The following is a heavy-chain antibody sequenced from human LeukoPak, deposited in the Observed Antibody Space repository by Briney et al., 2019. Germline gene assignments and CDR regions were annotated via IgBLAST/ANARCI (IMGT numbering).Heavy chain of an antibody. CDR2: IYYSGST. J-gene: IGHJ4*02. D-gene: IGHD3-10*01. V-gene: IGHV4-39*07. CDR1: GGPISSSSYY. CDR3: ARIGASMVRGVIDY. Sequence: SETLSLTCTISGGPISSSSYYWGWVRQPPGKGLEWIGSIYYSGSTYYNPSLKSRVTISVDTSKNQFSLKLSSVTAADTAVYYCARIGASMVRGVIDYWGQGTLVTVSS.